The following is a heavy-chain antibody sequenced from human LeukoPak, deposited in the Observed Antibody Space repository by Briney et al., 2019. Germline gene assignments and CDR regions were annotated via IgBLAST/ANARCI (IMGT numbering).Heavy chain of an antibody. D-gene: IGHD1-26*01. CDR1: GFTFNSYT. J-gene: IGHJ4*02. CDR3: TKNSGTPVH. CDR2: ISSDDFYI. V-gene: IGHV3-21*01. Sequence: GGSLRLSCTASGFTFNSYTINWVRHAPGKGLECISSISSDDFYIFYIDSVKGRFTISRDNAKNSRYLHMDTLRAQDTAVYYCTKNSGTPVHWGQGTLVTVSS.